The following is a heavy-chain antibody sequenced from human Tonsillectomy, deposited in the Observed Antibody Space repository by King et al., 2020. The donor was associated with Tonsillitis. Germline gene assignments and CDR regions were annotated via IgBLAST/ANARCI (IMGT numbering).Heavy chain of an antibody. D-gene: IGHD6-19*01. J-gene: IGHJ4*02. CDR2: ISSKANGGTT. CDR1: GFTFGDYA. CDR3: TRGGIAVADYFDY. V-gene: IGHV3-49*03. Sequence: VQLVESGGGLVQPGRSLRLSCTASGFTFGDYAMSWFRQAPGKGLEWVCFISSKANGGTTEYAASVKGRFTISRDDSKSIAYLQMNSLKTEDTAVYYCTRGGIAVADYFDYWGQGTLVTVSS.